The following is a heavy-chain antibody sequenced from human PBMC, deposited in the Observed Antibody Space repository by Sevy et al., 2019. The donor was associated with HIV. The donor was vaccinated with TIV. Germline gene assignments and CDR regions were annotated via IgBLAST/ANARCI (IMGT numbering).Heavy chain of an antibody. CDR2: ISYDGSNK. CDR3: ARETYYYDSSGYYYGTKGAFDY. Sequence: GGSLRLSCAASGFTFSSYAMHWVRQAPGKGLEWVAVISYDGSNKYYAHSVKSRFTISRDNSKNTLYLQMNSLRAEDTAVYYCARETYYYDSSGYYYGTKGAFDYWGQGTLVTVSS. V-gene: IGHV3-30-3*01. D-gene: IGHD3-22*01. J-gene: IGHJ4*02. CDR1: GFTFSSYA.